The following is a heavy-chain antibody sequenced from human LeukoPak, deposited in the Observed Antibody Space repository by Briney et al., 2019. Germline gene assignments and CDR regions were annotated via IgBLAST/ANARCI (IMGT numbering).Heavy chain of an antibody. D-gene: IGHD3-10*01. J-gene: IGHJ3*02. V-gene: IGHV3-23*01. CDR3: ATPHRITMVRGVVGAFDI. CDR2: ISGSGGST. CDR1: GFTFSSYA. Sequence: GGSLRLSCAASGFTFSSYAMSWVRQAPGKGLEGVSPISGSGGSTYYADSVKGRFTISRDNSKNTLYLQMNSLRAEDTAVYYCATPHRITMVRGVVGAFDIWGQGTMVTVSS.